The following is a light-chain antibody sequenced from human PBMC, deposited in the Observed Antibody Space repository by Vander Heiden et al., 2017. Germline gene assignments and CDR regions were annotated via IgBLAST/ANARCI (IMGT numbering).Light chain of an antibody. CDR3: CSYVGSYTVV. J-gene: IGLJ2*01. V-gene: IGLV2-11*01. CDR1: SSDVGNYNY. CDR2: DVS. Sequence: QSALTQPRSVSGSPGQSVTISCTGTSSDVGNYNYVPWYQLHPGKAPRLMIYDVSKRPSGVPDRFSGSKSGNTASLTISGLQAEDEADYYCCSYVGSYTVVFGGGTKLTVL.